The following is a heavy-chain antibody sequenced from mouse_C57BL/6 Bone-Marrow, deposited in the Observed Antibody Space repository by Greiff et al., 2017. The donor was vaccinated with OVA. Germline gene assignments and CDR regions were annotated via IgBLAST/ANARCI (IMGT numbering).Heavy chain of an antibody. CDR3: ARDSSGYLFAY. Sequence: EVHLVESGPGMVKPSQSLSLTCTVTGYSITSGYDWHWIRHFPGNKLEWMGYISYSGSTNYNPSLKSRISITHDTSKNHFFLKLNSVTTEDTATYYCARDSSGYLFAYWGQGTLVTVSA. V-gene: IGHV3-1*01. CDR1: GYSITSGYD. J-gene: IGHJ3*01. CDR2: ISYSGST. D-gene: IGHD3-2*02.